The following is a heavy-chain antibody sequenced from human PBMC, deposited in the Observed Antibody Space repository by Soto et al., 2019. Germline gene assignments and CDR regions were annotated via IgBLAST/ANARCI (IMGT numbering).Heavy chain of an antibody. CDR2: INPSGGST. CDR3: ATTTLDDAFDI. Sequence: ASVKVSCKASGYTFTSYYMHWVRQAPGQGLEWMGIINPSGGSTSYAQKFQGRVTMTRDTSTSTVYMELSSLRSGDTAVYYCATTTLDDAFDIWGQGTMVTVSS. J-gene: IGHJ3*02. V-gene: IGHV1-46*03. CDR1: GYTFTSYY. D-gene: IGHD4-17*01.